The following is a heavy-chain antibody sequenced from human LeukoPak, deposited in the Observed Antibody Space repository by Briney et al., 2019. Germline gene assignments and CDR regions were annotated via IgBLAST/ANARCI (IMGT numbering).Heavy chain of an antibody. CDR3: ARGLSSSTPFDY. J-gene: IGHJ4*02. Sequence: PGRSLRLSCAASGFTFSSYAMHWVRQAPGKGLEWVSSISSSSSYIYYADSVKGRFTISRDNAKNSLYLQMNSLRAEDTAVYYCARGLSSSTPFDYWGQGTLVTVSS. CDR1: GFTFSSYA. CDR2: ISSSSSYI. V-gene: IGHV3-21*01. D-gene: IGHD6-6*01.